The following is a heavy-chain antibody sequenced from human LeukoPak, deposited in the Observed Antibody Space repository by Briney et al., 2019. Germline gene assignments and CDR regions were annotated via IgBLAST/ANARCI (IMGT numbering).Heavy chain of an antibody. Sequence: ASVKVSCKASGYMFTGYYMHWVRQAPGQGPEWMGVIHPSDGSTSYAPKFQGRVTMTRDTSTTTVYMELSSLTSEDTAVDYCSRGGSSSYYFDYWGQGTLVTVSS. CDR1: GYMFTGYY. D-gene: IGHD6-13*01. J-gene: IGHJ4*02. V-gene: IGHV1-46*01. CDR3: SRGGSSSYYFDY. CDR2: IHPSDGST.